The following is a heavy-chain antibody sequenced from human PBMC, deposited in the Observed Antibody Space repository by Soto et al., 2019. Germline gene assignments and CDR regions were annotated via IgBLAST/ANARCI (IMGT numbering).Heavy chain of an antibody. V-gene: IGHV4-34*01. CDR3: ARAFTPFGVVIIGGKYNWSDP. Sequence: SETLSLTXAVYGGSFSGYYWSWIRQPPGKGLEWIGEINHSGSTNYNPSLKSRVTISVDTSKNQFSLKLSSVTAADTAVYYCARAFTPFGVVIIGGKYNWSDPWGQGTLVTVSS. J-gene: IGHJ5*02. D-gene: IGHD3-3*01. CDR2: INHSGST. CDR1: GGSFSGYY.